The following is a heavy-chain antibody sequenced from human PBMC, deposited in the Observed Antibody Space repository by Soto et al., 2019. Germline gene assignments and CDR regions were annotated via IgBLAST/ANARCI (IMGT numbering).Heavy chain of an antibody. D-gene: IGHD6-13*01. CDR2: ISGSGDST. CDR1: GFTFSSYA. CDR3: ARRGPGTYFDY. J-gene: IGHJ4*02. V-gene: IGHV3-23*01. Sequence: AGGSLRLSCAASGFTFSSYAMSWVRQAPGKGLEWVSGISGSGDSTYYADSVKGRFTISRDNSKNTLYLQMNSLRTEDTAVYYCARRGPGTYFDYWGQGTLVTVSS.